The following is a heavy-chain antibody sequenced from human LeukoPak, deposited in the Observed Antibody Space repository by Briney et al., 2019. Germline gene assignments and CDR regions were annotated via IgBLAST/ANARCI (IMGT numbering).Heavy chain of an antibody. CDR1: GYTFTGHY. Sequence: ASVKVSCKASGYTFTGHYMNWVRQAPGQGLEWMGWINPNSGGTNYAQKFQGRVTMTRDTSISTAYMELRSLRSDDTAVYYCARHNYIHQQWLPTLYYYYYMDVWGKGTTVTVSS. CDR2: INPNSGGT. CDR3: ARHNYIHQQWLPTLYYYYYMDV. J-gene: IGHJ6*03. V-gene: IGHV1-2*02. D-gene: IGHD6-19*01.